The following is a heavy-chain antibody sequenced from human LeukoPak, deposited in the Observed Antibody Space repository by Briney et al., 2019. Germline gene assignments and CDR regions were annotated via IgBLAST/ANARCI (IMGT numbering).Heavy chain of an antibody. J-gene: IGHJ4*02. CDR2: TFYRSKWSN. Sequence: SQTLSLTCAVSGDGVSSNRAAWNWIRQSPSRGLEWLGRTFYRSKWSNDYAVSVKSRITINSDTSKNQFSLQLNSVTPEDTAVYYCARNRLWLQSDFDYWGQGTLVTVSS. V-gene: IGHV6-1*01. CDR3: ARNRLWLQSDFDY. CDR1: GDGVSSNRAA. D-gene: IGHD5-24*01.